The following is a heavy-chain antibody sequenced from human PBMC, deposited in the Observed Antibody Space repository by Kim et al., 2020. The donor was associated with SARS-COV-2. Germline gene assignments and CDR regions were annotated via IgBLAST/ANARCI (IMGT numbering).Heavy chain of an antibody. CDR1: GFTFSSYG. J-gene: IGHJ6*02. D-gene: IGHD6-19*01. Sequence: GGSLRLSCAASGFTFSSYGMHWVRQAPGKGLEWVAVIWYDGSNKYYADSVKGRFTISRDNSKNTLYLQMNSLRAEDTAVYYCARGLEGRQQWRNYYYYGMDVWGQGTTVTVSS. CDR2: IWYDGSNK. V-gene: IGHV3-33*01. CDR3: ARGLEGRQQWRNYYYYGMDV.